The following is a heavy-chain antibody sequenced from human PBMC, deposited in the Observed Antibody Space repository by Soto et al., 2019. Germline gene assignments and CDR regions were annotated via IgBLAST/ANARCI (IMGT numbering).Heavy chain of an antibody. J-gene: IGHJ4*02. CDR3: ARDQATVEIFDY. V-gene: IGHV3-21*01. CDR1: GFTFSSYS. D-gene: IGHD4-17*01. CDR2: ISSSSSYI. Sequence: PGGSLRLSCAASGFTFSSYSMNWVRQAPGKGLEWVSSISSSSSYIYYADSVKGRFTISRDNAKNSLYLQMNSLRAEDTAVYYCARDQATVEIFDYWGQGTLVTVSS.